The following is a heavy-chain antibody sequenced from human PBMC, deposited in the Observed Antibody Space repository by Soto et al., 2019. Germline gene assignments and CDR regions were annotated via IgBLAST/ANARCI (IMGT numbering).Heavy chain of an antibody. CDR3: VRGGGNFDY. Sequence: ESGGGLVQPGGSLRLSCAASGFTSSNYWMSWVRQSPGKGLEWVANLNQDGNEKYYVDSVKGRFTISRDNAKNSLFLQMNYLRAEDTAVYFCVRGGGNFDYWGQGTLVTVSS. V-gene: IGHV3-7*01. CDR1: GFTSSNYW. J-gene: IGHJ4*02. D-gene: IGHD3-16*01. CDR2: LNQDGNEK.